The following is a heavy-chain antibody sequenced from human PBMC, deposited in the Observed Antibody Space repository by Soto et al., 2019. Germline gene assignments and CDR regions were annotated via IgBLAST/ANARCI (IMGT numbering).Heavy chain of an antibody. J-gene: IGHJ3*02. Sequence: GGSLRLSCAASGFTFSSYSMNWVRQAPGKGLEWVSSISSSSSYIYYADSVKGRFTISRDNAKNSLYLQMNSLRAEDTVVYYCARANGSTRGAFDIWGQGTMVTVSS. D-gene: IGHD3-10*01. CDR1: GFTFSSYS. CDR2: ISSSSSYI. CDR3: ARANGSTRGAFDI. V-gene: IGHV3-21*01.